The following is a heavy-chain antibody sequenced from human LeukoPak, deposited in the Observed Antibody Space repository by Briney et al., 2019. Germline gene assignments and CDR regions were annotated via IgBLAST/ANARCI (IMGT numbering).Heavy chain of an antibody. CDR2: INPSGGST. V-gene: IGHV1-46*01. Sequence: ASVKVSCKASGYTFTSYYMHWVRQAPGQGLEWMGIINPSGGSTSYAQKFQGRVIMTRDTSTSTVYMELSSLRSEDTAVYYCARDHRRDGYNSLPGYWGQGTLVTVSS. CDR3: ARDHRRDGYNSLPGY. J-gene: IGHJ4*02. D-gene: IGHD5-24*01. CDR1: GYTFTSYY.